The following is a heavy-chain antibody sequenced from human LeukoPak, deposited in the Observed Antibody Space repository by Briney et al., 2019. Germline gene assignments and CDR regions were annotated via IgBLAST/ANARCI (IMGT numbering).Heavy chain of an antibody. CDR3: ARIRDGYNDAYDI. Sequence: SVKVSCKASGGTVSSYAINWVRQAPGQGLEWMGGISPGFNTAKYAQKFHGSLTITADDSTSTVYMELSSLRSEDTAIYYCARIRDGYNDAYDIWGQGTVVTVPS. J-gene: IGHJ3*02. CDR1: GGTVSSYA. D-gene: IGHD5-24*01. V-gene: IGHV1-69*13. CDR2: ISPGFNTA.